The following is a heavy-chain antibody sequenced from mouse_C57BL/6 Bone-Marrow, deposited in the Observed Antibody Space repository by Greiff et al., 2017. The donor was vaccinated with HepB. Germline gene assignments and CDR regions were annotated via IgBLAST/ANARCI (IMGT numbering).Heavy chain of an antibody. CDR2: IYPRSGNT. D-gene: IGHD1-1*01. V-gene: IGHV1-81*01. Sequence: VQLQQSGAELARPGASVKLSCKASGYTFTSYGISWVKQRTGQGLEWIGEIYPRSGNTYYNEKFKGKATLTADKSSSTAYMELRSLTSEDSAVYFGARWGTTVVGYYAMDYWGQGTSVTVSS. CDR3: ARWGTTVVGYYAMDY. J-gene: IGHJ4*01. CDR1: GYTFTSYG.